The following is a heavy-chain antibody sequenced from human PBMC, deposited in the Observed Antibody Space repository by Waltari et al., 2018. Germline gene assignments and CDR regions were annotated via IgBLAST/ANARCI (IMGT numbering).Heavy chain of an antibody. CDR1: GFTFSSYS. V-gene: IGHV3-21*01. J-gene: IGHJ3*02. Sequence: EVQLVESGGGLVKPGGSLRLSCAASGFTFSSYSMNWVRQAPGKGLEWVSSISSSSYIYYADPGKGRFTISRDNAKNSLYLQMNSLRAEDMAVYYCARDGGGSGYYPLHDAFDIRGQGKMVTVSS. D-gene: IGHD3-22*01. CDR3: ARDGGGSGYYPLHDAFDI. CDR2: ISSSSYI.